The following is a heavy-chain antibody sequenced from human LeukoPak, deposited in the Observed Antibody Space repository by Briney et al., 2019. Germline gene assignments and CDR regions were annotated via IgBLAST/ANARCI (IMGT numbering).Heavy chain of an antibody. V-gene: IGHV3-49*04. CDR3: TLRLSSSWASLGY. J-gene: IGHJ4*02. CDR1: GFTFAIYA. Sequence: GGSLRLSCTASGFTFAIYAMNWVRQAPGKGLEWVGFIRSKAYGGTTEYAASVKGRFTISRDDSKSIAYLRMNSLKTEDSAVYYCTLRLSSSWASLGYWGQGALVTVSS. D-gene: IGHD6-13*01. CDR2: IRSKAYGGTT.